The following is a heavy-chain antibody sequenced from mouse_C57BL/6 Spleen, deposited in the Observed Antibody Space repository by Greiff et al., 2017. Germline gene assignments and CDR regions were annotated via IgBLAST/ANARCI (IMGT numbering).Heavy chain of an antibody. CDR1: GYTFTSYW. J-gene: IGHJ2*01. Sequence: VQLQQPGAELVKPGASVKLSCKASGYTFTSYWMQWVKQRPGQGLEWIGEIDPSDSYTNYNQKFKGKATLTVDPSSSTAYMQLSSLTSEDSAVYYCARCGRDYFDYWGQGTTLTVSS. CDR2: IDPSDSYT. CDR3: ARCGRDYFDY. V-gene: IGHV1-50*01.